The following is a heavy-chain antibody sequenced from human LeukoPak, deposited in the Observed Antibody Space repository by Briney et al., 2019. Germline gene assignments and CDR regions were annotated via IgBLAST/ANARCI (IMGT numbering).Heavy chain of an antibody. CDR2: INHSGST. V-gene: IGHV4-34*01. Sequence: SETLSLTCAVYGGSFSGYYWSWIRQPPGKGLEWIGEINHSGSTNYNPSLKSRVTISVDTSKNQFSLKLSSVTAADTAVYYCARHYYRRGPLDYWGQGTLVTVSS. CDR1: GGSFSGYY. J-gene: IGHJ4*02. D-gene: IGHD3-22*01. CDR3: ARHYYRRGPLDY.